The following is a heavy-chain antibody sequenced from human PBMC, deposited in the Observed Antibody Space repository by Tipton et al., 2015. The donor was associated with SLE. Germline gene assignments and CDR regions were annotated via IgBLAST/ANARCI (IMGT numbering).Heavy chain of an antibody. CDR1: GGSISSHY. D-gene: IGHD6-13*01. CDR3: ARVMWQQQLGAFDI. J-gene: IGHJ3*02. Sequence: TLSLTCIVSGGSISSHYWSWIRQPPGKGLEWIGYIYYSGSTNYNPSLTSRVTISVGTSKNQFSLKLSSVTAADTAVYYCARVMWQQQLGAFDIWGQGTMVTVSS. V-gene: IGHV4-59*11. CDR2: IYYSGST.